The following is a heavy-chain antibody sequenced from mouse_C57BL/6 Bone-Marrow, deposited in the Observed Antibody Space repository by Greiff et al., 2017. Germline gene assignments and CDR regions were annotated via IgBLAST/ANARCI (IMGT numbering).Heavy chain of an antibody. CDR3: TRGAAGFAY. Sequence: DVMLVESGEGLVKPGGSLKLSCAASGFTFSSYAMSWVRQTPEKRLEWVAYISSGGDYINYADTVKGRFTLSRDNARNTLYLQRSSLKSEDTDLYYCTRGAAGFAYWGQGTLVTVSA. CDR1: GFTFSSYA. V-gene: IGHV5-9-1*02. J-gene: IGHJ3*01. CDR2: ISSGGDYI.